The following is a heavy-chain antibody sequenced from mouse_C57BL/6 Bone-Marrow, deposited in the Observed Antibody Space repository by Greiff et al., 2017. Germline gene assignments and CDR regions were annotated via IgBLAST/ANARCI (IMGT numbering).Heavy chain of an antibody. CDR1: GYTFTSYW. J-gene: IGHJ3*01. CDR2: IHPNSGST. V-gene: IGHV1-64*01. D-gene: IGHD3-3*01. Sequence: QVQLQQPGAELVKPGASVTLSCKASGYTFTSYWMHWVKQRPGQGLEWIGMIHPNSGSTNYNEKFKSKATLTVDKSSSTAYMQLSSLTSEDSAVYYCARNEGPWFAYWGQGTLVTVSA. CDR3: ARNEGPWFAY.